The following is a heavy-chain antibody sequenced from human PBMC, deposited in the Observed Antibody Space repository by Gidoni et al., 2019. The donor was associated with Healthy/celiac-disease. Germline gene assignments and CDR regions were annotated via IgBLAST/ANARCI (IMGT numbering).Heavy chain of an antibody. V-gene: IGHV3-33*01. Sequence: QVQLVESGGGVVQPGRSLRLSCAASGFTFSSYGMHWVRQAPGKGREWVAVIWYDGSNKYYADSVKGRFTISRDNSKNTLYLQMNSLRAEDTAVYYCARGEAAAGTDYWGQGTLVTVSS. D-gene: IGHD6-13*01. CDR2: IWYDGSNK. J-gene: IGHJ4*02. CDR1: GFTFSSYG. CDR3: ARGEAAAGTDY.